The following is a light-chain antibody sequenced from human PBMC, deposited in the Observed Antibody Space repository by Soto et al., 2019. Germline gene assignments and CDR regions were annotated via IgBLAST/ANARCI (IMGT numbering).Light chain of an antibody. CDR3: QQYYSTPLT. Sequence: DIVMTQSPDSLAVSLGERATINCKSSQSVLYSSDNKYYLAWYQQKPGQPPKLLIYWASTRESGVPDRFSGSGSGTDFTLTISSLQAEDVAFYYCQQYYSTPLTFGQGTRLEIK. CDR2: WAS. CDR1: QSVLYSSDNKYY. J-gene: IGKJ5*01. V-gene: IGKV4-1*01.